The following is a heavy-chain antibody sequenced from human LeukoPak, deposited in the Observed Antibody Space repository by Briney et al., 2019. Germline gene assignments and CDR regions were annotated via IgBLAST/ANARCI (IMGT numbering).Heavy chain of an antibody. CDR3: ARDSPHGMDV. V-gene: IGHV1-18*01. CDR2: ISPYNNAT. CDR1: GYTFFTYT. J-gene: IGHJ6*04. Sequence: ASVTVSCKTSGYTFFTYTMSWVRQAPGQGLEWLGWISPYNNATKYSQRLQGRVTVTADTSTSTGYLDLRSLTSDDTAVYSCARDSPHGMDVWGKGTTVSVSS.